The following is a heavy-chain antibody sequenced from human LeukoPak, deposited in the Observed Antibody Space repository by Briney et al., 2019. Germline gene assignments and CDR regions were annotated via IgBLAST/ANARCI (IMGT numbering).Heavy chain of an antibody. Sequence: PGGSLRLSCAASGFTVSSNYMRWVRQARGKGVEWVSVIYSGGTTYYADSVKGRFTISRDNSKNTLYVQMNSLRAEDTAVYYCARATAYSSGFDYWGQGTLVTVSS. D-gene: IGHD3-22*01. V-gene: IGHV3-53*01. CDR2: IYSGGTT. CDR1: GFTVSSNY. J-gene: IGHJ4*02. CDR3: ARATAYSSGFDY.